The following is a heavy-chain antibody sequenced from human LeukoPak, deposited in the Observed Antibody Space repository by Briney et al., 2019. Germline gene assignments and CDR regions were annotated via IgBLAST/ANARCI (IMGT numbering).Heavy chain of an antibody. J-gene: IGHJ3*02. CDR3: ARDSQTAGGAFDI. CDR1: GGSINSGDYY. V-gene: IGHV4-30-4*08. Sequence: SETLSLTCTVSGGSINSGDYYWSWIRQPPGKGLEWIGYISYSGNTYYNPSLKSRVTMSVDTSKNQFSLRLTSVTAADTAVYYCARDSQTAGGAFDIWGQGTMVTVSS. CDR2: ISYSGNT. D-gene: IGHD1-1*01.